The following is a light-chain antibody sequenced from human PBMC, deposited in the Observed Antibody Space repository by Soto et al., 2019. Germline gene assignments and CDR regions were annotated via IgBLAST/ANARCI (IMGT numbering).Light chain of an antibody. CDR1: QSVSSN. CDR2: GAS. V-gene: IGKV3-15*01. Sequence: EIVMTQSPATLSVSPGERATLSCRASQSVSSNLAWYQQKPGQAPRLLIYGASTRATGIPARFSGSGSETEFTLTISSLQYEDFAVYYCQQYNNWPPWTFGQGTKVEIK. J-gene: IGKJ1*01. CDR3: QQYNNWPPWT.